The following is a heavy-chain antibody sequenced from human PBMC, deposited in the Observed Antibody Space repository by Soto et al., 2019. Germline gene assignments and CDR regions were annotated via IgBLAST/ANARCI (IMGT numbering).Heavy chain of an antibody. V-gene: IGHV1-69*13. CDR1: GGTFSSYA. D-gene: IGHD1-7*01. CDR2: IIPIFGTA. Sequence: EASVKVSCKASGGTFSSYAISWVRQAPGQGLEWMGGIIPIFGTANYAQKFQGRVTITADESTSTAYMELSSLRSEDTAVYYCARLDDWNLGYFDYWGQGTLVTVSS. J-gene: IGHJ4*02. CDR3: ARLDDWNLGYFDY.